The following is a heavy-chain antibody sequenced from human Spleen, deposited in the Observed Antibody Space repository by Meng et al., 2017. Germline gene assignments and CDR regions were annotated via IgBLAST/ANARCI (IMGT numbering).Heavy chain of an antibody. Sequence: GESLKISCTASGITFSTYWMNWVRQAPGEGLEWVANIKQDGSEKLYVDSVKGRFTISRDNAKNSLYLQISSLTAEDTAVYYCAGGTGWLIDYWGQGTLVTVSS. D-gene: IGHD2-8*02. V-gene: IGHV3-7*04. J-gene: IGHJ4*02. CDR1: GITFSTYW. CDR2: IKQDGSEK. CDR3: AGGTGWLIDY.